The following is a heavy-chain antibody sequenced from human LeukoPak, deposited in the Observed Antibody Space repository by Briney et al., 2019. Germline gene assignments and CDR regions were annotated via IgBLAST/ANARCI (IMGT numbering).Heavy chain of an antibody. CDR3: ARGPARAYYDSSGYFLLGGYYMDV. Sequence: SETLSLTCTVSGGSISSGSYYWSWIRQPAGKGLEWIGRIYTSGSTNYNPSLKSRVTISVDTSKNQFSLKLSSVTAADTAVYYCARGPARAYYDSSGYFLLGGYYMDVWGKGTTVTVSS. CDR1: GGSISSGSYY. D-gene: IGHD3-22*01. J-gene: IGHJ6*03. CDR2: IYTSGST. V-gene: IGHV4-61*02.